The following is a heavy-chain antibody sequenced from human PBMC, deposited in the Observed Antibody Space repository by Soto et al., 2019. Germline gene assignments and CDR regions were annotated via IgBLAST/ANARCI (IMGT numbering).Heavy chain of an antibody. CDR2: ISSSSSYI. J-gene: IGHJ4*02. Sequence: EVQLVESGGGLVKPGGSLRLSCAASGFTFSSYSMNWVRQAPGKGLEWVSSISSSSSYIYYADSVKGRFTISRDNAKNSLYLQMNSLRAEDTAVYYCARRYCSSTSCEYYFDYWGQGTLVTVSS. CDR3: ARRYCSSTSCEYYFDY. CDR1: GFTFSSYS. D-gene: IGHD2-2*01. V-gene: IGHV3-21*01.